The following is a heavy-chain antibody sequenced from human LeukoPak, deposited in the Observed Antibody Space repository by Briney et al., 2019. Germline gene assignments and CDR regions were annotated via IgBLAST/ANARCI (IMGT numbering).Heavy chain of an antibody. CDR2: IYTSGST. V-gene: IGHV4-61*02. CDR1: GGSISSGSYY. Sequence: EPSETLSLTCTVSGGSISSGSYYWSWIRQPAGKGLEWIGRIYTSGSTNYNPSLKSRVTISVDTSKNQFSLKLSSVTAADTAVYYCARSHWGPYGSRIANWFDPWGQGTLVTVSS. CDR3: ARSHWGPYGSRIANWFDP. J-gene: IGHJ5*02. D-gene: IGHD6-13*01.